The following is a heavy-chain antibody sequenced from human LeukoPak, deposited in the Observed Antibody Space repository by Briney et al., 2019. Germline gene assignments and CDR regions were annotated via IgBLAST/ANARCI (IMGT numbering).Heavy chain of an antibody. D-gene: IGHD2-8*01. J-gene: IGHJ3*02. CDR2: ITSSSNTI. CDR3: ARDEWQDAFDI. Sequence: GGSLRLSCAASGFTFSSYSMNWVRQAPGKGLEWVSYITSSSNTIYYADSVKGRFTISRDNAKNSLYLQMNSLRAEDTAVYYCARDEWQDAFDIWGQGTMVTVSS. V-gene: IGHV3-48*01. CDR1: GFTFSSYS.